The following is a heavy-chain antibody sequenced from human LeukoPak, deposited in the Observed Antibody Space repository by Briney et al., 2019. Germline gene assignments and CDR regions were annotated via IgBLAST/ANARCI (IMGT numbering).Heavy chain of an antibody. Sequence: ASVKVSCKASEYTLSGHYMHWVRQAPGQGLEWMGWINPNSGGTNYAQKFLGRVTMTRDTSISTAYLELSGLRSDDTAVYYCARDPANTYYSDPWGQGTLVTVSS. D-gene: IGHD3-22*01. CDR3: ARDPANTYYSDP. CDR1: EYTLSGHY. CDR2: INPNSGGT. J-gene: IGHJ4*02. V-gene: IGHV1-2*02.